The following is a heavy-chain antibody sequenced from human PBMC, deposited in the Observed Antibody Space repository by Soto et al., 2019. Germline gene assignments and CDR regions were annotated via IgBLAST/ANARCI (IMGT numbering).Heavy chain of an antibody. J-gene: IGHJ5*02. CDR3: ARSTSRIMPTTGRINWFDP. V-gene: IGHV4-39*01. D-gene: IGHD1-1*01. Sequence: PSETLSLTCTVSGASISGSNDYWGWIRQPPGMGLEWIGSIYYSGSISYNPSLRSRVTLSVDTSKSQFSLRLTSVTAADTAVYYCARSTSRIMPTTGRINWFDPWGQGTLVTVS. CDR2: IYYSGSI. CDR1: GASISGSNDY.